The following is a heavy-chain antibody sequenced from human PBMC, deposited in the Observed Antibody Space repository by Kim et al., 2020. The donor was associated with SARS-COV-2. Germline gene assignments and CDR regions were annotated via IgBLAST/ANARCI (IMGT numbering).Heavy chain of an antibody. J-gene: IGHJ5*02. D-gene: IGHD3-10*01. CDR3: ARDYYGSGSYYRMSRWFDP. V-gene: IGHV3-11*06. Sequence: GRFTITRDNAKNSLYLQMNSLRAEDTAVYYCARDYYGSGSYYRMSRWFDPWGQGTLVTVSS.